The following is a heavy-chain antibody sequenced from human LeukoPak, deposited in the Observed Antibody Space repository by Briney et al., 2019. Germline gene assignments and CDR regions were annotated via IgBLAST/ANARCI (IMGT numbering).Heavy chain of an antibody. J-gene: IGHJ6*02. CDR2: INPNSGGT. CDR3: ARDTPSSGYYSGPPPRYGMDV. CDR1: GYTFTGYY. D-gene: IGHD3-22*01. Sequence: GASVKVSCKASGYTFTGYYMHWVRQAPGQGLEWMGWINPNSGGTNYAQKFQGWVTMTRDTSIGTAYMELSRLRSDDTAVYYCARDTPSSGYYSGPPPRYGMDVWGQGTTVTVSS. V-gene: IGHV1-2*04.